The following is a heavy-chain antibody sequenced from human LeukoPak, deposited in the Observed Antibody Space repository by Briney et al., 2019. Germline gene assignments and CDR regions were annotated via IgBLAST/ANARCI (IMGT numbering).Heavy chain of an antibody. D-gene: IGHD5-12*01. CDR1: GGSISSGGYY. J-gene: IGHJ4*02. V-gene: IGHV4-31*11. CDR2: IYYSGST. CDR3: ATYYIVATTFDY. Sequence: SQTLSLTCAVSGGSISSGGYYWSWIRQHPGKGLEWIGYIYYSGSTYYNPSLKSRVTISVDTSKNQFSLKLSSVTAADTAVYYCATYYIVATTFDYWGQGTLVTVSS.